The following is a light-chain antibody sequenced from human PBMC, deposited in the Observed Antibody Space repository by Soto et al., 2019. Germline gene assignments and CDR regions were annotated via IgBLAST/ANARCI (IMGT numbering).Light chain of an antibody. CDR2: KAF. Sequence: DIPMTQTPSTLPASIGDRVSITCRASQSINSWLAWYQQKPGKAPKLLIYKAFTLESGVPLRFSGSGSGTEFTLTISNLQPDDIATYYCQQYNAYPLTFGGGTKVDLK. V-gene: IGKV1-5*03. J-gene: IGKJ4*01. CDR1: QSINSW. CDR3: QQYNAYPLT.